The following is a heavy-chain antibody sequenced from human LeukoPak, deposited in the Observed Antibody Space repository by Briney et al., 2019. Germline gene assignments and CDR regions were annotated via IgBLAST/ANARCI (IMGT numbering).Heavy chain of an antibody. CDR3: ASALPIRYPYYYYGMDV. CDR2: IYTSGST. Sequence: SQTLSLTCTVSGGSISSYYWSWIRQPAGKGLEWIGRIYTSGSTNYNPSLKSRVTISVDTSKNQFSLKLSSVTAADTAVYYCASALPIRYPYYYYGMDVWGQGTTVTVSS. J-gene: IGHJ6*02. D-gene: IGHD2-15*01. CDR1: GGSISSYY. V-gene: IGHV4-4*07.